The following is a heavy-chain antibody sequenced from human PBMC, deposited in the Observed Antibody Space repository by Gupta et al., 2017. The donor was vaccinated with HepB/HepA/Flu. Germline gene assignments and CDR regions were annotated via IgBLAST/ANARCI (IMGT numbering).Heavy chain of an antibody. CDR3: ARARGAHSTLFDY. V-gene: IGHV1-46*01. CDR1: GYTFTNYY. Sequence: QVQLVQSGAEVKKPGASVKLSCKTSGYTFTNYYIDWVRQAPGQGLGWLGVINPSTGVTTYAQNFQGRVSMTRDTSTGTVYLDLRSLRSADTAIYFCARARGAHSTLFDYWGQGTLVTVSS. D-gene: IGHD1-26*01. CDR2: INPSTGVT. J-gene: IGHJ4*02.